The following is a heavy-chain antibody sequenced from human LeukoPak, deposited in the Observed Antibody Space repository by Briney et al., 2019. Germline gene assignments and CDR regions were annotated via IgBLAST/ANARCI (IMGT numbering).Heavy chain of an antibody. V-gene: IGHV4-31*03. D-gene: IGHD1-26*01. CDR2: IYYSGST. CDR1: GGSISSGGYY. Sequence: PSETLSLTCTVSGGSISSGGYYWSWIRQHPGQGLEWIGYIYYSGSTYYNPSLKSRVTISVDTSKNQFSLKLSSVTAADTAVYYCARAGATTSDGYFDYWGQGTLVTVSS. J-gene: IGHJ4*02. CDR3: ARAGATTSDGYFDY.